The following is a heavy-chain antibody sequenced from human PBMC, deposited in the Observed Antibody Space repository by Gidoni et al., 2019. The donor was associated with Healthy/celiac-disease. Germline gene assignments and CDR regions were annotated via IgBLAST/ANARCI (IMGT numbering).Heavy chain of an antibody. CDR1: GGSISSSSYY. Sequence: QLQLQESGPGLVKPSETLSLTCTVSGGSISSSSYYWGWIRQPPGKGLEWIGSIYYSGSTYYNPSLKSRVTISVDTSKNQFSLKLSSVTAADTAVYYCARQRRFLEWFDPWGQGTLVTVSS. V-gene: IGHV4-39*01. CDR3: ARQRRFLEWFDP. J-gene: IGHJ5*02. CDR2: IYYSGST. D-gene: IGHD3-3*01.